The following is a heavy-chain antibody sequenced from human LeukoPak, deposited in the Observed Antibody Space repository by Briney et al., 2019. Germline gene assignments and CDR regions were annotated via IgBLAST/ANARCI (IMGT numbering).Heavy chain of an antibody. Sequence: ASVKVSCKASGYTFTSYYMHWVRQAPGQGLEWMGIINPSGGSTNYAQKLQGRVTMTRDTSTSTVYMELSSLRSEDTAVYYCARDGAGGYSGYGGVDYWGQGTLVTVSS. CDR2: INPSGGST. V-gene: IGHV1-46*04. J-gene: IGHJ4*02. D-gene: IGHD5-12*01. CDR3: ARDGAGGYSGYGGVDY. CDR1: GYTFTSYY.